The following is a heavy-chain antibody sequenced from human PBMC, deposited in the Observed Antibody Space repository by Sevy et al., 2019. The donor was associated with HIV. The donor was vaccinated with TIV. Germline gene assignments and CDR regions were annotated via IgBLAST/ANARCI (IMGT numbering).Heavy chain of an antibody. J-gene: IGHJ4*02. Sequence: GGSLRLSCAASGFTFSSYWMSWVRQAPGKGLEWVANIKQDGSEKYYVDSVKGRFTISRDNAKNSLYLQMNSLRAEDTAVYYCARDEAVLRYVDWLFYFDYWGQGTLVTVSS. CDR2: IKQDGSEK. D-gene: IGHD3-9*01. CDR3: ARDEAVLRYVDWLFYFDY. CDR1: GFTFSSYW. V-gene: IGHV3-7*01.